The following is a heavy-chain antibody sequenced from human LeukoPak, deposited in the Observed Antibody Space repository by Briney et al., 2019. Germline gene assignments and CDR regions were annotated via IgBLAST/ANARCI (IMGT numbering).Heavy chain of an antibody. J-gene: IGHJ4*02. CDR1: GFSFNSYA. CDR2: IIGPGGDT. D-gene: IGHD1-1*01. V-gene: IGHV3-23*01. CDR3: AKAAAERCASIKCYPFDS. Sequence: GGSLRLSCTASGFSFNSYAMNWVRQAPGKGQEWVASIIGPGGDTYHAGSVRGRFTISRDNSKNTLYLQMSHLRVEDTALYYCAKAAAERCASIKCYPFDSWGQGTLVAVSS.